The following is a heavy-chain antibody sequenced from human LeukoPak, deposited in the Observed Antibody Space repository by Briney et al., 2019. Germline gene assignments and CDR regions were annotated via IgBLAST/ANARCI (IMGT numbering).Heavy chain of an antibody. CDR2: INHSGSI. CDR3: AREDMVTFGGVIVSV. V-gene: IGHV4-34*01. Sequence: PSETLSLTCAVYGGSFSGYYWSWIRQPPGKGLEWIGEINHSGSINYIPSLKSRVTFSVDTSKNQFSLKLTSVTAADTAVYYCAREDMVTFGGVIVSVWGQGTLVTVSA. CDR1: GGSFSGYY. J-gene: IGHJ4*02. D-gene: IGHD3-16*02.